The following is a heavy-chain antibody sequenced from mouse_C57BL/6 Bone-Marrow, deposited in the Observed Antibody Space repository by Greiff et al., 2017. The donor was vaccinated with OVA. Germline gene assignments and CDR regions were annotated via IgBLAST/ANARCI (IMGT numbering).Heavy chain of an antibody. CDR1: GFSLTSYG. J-gene: IGHJ1*03. D-gene: IGHD4-1*01. CDR2: IWSGGST. CDR3: ARKERTGTYWYFDV. V-gene: IGHV2-2*01. Sequence: QVQLKESGPGLVQPSQSLSITCTVSGFSLTSYGVHWVRQSPGKGLEWLGVIWSGGSTDYNAAFISRLSISKDNSKSQVFFKMNSLQADDTAIYYCARKERTGTYWYFDVWGTGTTVTVSS.